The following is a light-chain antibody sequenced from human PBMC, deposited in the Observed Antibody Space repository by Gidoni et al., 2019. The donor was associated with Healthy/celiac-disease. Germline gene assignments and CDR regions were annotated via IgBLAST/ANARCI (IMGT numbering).Light chain of an antibody. V-gene: IGLV2-14*03. CDR1: SSDVGGYNY. J-gene: IGLJ2*01. CDR2: DVS. Sequence: QSALTQPASVSGSPGQSITISCTGTSSDVGGYNYVSWYQQHPGKAPKLMIYDVSIRPSGVSNRFSGSKSGNTASLTISGLQAEDEADYYCSSYTSSSTLVFGGGTKLTAL. CDR3: SSYTSSSTLV.